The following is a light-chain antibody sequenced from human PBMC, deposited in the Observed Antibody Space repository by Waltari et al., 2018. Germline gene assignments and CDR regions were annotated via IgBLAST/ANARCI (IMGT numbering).Light chain of an antibody. J-gene: IGKJ1*01. CDR3: QQYNNYQWT. CDR1: RNVKSW. CDR2: EAS. Sequence: GDRVTIICRASRNVKSWLAWYQQKPGKATKLLIYEASGLQSGVPSRLSGSGSGTEFTLTISGLQPDDFASYYCQQYNNYQWTFGQGTKVEIK. V-gene: IGKV1-5*03.